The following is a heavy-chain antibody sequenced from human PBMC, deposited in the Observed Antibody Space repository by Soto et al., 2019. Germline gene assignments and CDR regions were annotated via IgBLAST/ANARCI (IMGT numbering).Heavy chain of an antibody. CDR2: VYYSGAS. CDR1: VGSLTDHY. CDR3: ARGNDWQSSAFAI. V-gene: IGHV4-59*11. Sequence: QVQLQESGPGLVKPSETLSLTCTVAVGSLTDHYWNWFRQSPGKGLHWIGYVYYSGASNYYPSLTSRLNMSVDTSKNPFSLTWRSVTAADTAVNYCARGNDWQSSAFAIGGQGTMVSVPS. J-gene: IGHJ3*02. D-gene: IGHD2-21*01.